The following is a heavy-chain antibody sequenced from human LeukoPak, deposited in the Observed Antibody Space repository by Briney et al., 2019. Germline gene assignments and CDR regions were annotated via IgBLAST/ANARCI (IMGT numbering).Heavy chain of an antibody. CDR1: GFTFSSYS. V-gene: IGHV3-21*01. D-gene: IGHD2-2*02. Sequence: GGSLRLSCAASGFTFSSYSMNWVRQAPGKGLEWVSSISSSSSYIYYADSVKGRFTISRDNAKNSLYLQMNSLRAEDTAVYYCARALSDAPTLGYCSGTSCYTAYWGQGTLVTVSS. J-gene: IGHJ4*02. CDR3: ARALSDAPTLGYCSGTSCYTAY. CDR2: ISSSSSYI.